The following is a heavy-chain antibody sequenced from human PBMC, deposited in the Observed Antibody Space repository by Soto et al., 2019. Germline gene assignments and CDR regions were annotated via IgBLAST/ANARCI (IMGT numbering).Heavy chain of an antibody. Sequence: ASVKVSSKASGYTFTSYGISWVRQAPGQGIEWMGWISAYNGNTNYAQKLQGRVTMTTDTSTSTAYMELRSLRSDDTAVYYCARAFTGDCSSTSCYLNHTTNWFDPWGQGTLVTVSS. CDR1: GYTFTSYG. J-gene: IGHJ5*02. CDR2: ISAYNGNT. D-gene: IGHD2-2*01. V-gene: IGHV1-18*01. CDR3: ARAFTGDCSSTSCYLNHTTNWFDP.